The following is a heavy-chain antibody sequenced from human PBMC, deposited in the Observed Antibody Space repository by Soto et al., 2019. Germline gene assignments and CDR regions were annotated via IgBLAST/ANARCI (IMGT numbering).Heavy chain of an antibody. Sequence: QVQLVQSGAEVKMPGSSVKVSCRASGGAFNNYVISWVRQAPGQGLECMGGIIPIYGTPNYAQKFRGRVTITADASTSKVYIEGKSVRSEDTAVYYCARSRVHSSDESTMGVWGQGTTVSVSS. CDR1: GGAFNNYV. CDR3: ARSRVHSSDESTMGV. D-gene: IGHD5-12*01. CDR2: IIPIYGTP. V-gene: IGHV1-69*01. J-gene: IGHJ6*02.